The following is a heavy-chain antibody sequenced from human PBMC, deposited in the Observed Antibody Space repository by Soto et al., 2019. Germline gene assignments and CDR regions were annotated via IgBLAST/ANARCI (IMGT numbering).Heavy chain of an antibody. CDR1: GYTFTNYA. V-gene: IGHV1-3*01. D-gene: IGHD2-2*01. CDR3: ARGHLAVVPVASWFYYMDV. J-gene: IGHJ6*03. Sequence: ASVKVSCKASGYTFTNYAVHWVRQAPGQRLEWMGWINAGNGNTRYSQKFQGRVTITRDTPARTVYMELSSLRSEDMAVYYCARGHLAVVPVASWFYYMDVSGKATPVTVSS. CDR2: INAGNGNT.